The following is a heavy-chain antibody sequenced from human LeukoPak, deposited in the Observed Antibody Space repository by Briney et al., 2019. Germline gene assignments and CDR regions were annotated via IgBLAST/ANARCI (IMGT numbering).Heavy chain of an antibody. CDR3: ARDLAWFGESVFDY. J-gene: IGHJ4*02. V-gene: IGHV3-30-3*01. CDR1: GFTFSSYA. Sequence: GGSLRLSCAASGFTFSSYAMHWVRQAPGKGLEWVAVISYDGSNKYYADSVKGRFTISRDNSKNTLYLQVNSLRAEDTAVYYCARDLAWFGESVFDYWGQGTLVTVSS. D-gene: IGHD3-10*01. CDR2: ISYDGSNK.